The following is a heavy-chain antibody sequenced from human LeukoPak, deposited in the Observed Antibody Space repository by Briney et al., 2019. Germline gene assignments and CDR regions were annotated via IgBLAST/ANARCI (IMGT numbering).Heavy chain of an antibody. CDR2: SSSGGSTI. Sequence: GGSLRLSCAASGFSFNTYAMNWVRQAPGKGLEWISYSSSGGSTIYYADSVKGRFTISRDNSKNTLYLQMNSLRAEDTAVYYCARDHSAYYFDYWGQGTLVTVSS. J-gene: IGHJ4*02. V-gene: IGHV3-48*01. CDR3: ARDHSAYYFDY. CDR1: GFSFNTYA.